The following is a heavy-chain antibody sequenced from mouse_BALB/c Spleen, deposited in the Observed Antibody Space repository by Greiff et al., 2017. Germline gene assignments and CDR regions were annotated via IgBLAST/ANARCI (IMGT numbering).Heavy chain of an antibody. J-gene: IGHJ3*01. V-gene: IGHV1-18*01. CDR3: AREDTTVAGGFAY. D-gene: IGHD1-1*01. Sequence: VQLQQSGPELVKPGASVKISCKASGYSFTGYTMNWVKQSHGKNLEWIGLINPYNGGTSYNQKFKGKATLTVDKSSSTAYMELLSLTSEDSAVYYCAREDTTVAGGFAYWGQGTLVTVSA. CDR2: INPYNGGT. CDR1: GYSFTGYT.